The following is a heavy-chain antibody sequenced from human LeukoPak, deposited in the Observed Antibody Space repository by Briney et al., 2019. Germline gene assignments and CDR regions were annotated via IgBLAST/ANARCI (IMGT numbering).Heavy chain of an antibody. CDR2: IYPGDSDT. D-gene: IGHD1-26*01. Sequence: GESLKISCKGSGYSFTSYWIGWVRQMPGKGLEWMGIIYPGDSDTRYSPSSQGQVTISADKSISTAYLQWSSLKASDTAMYYCARPGYSGSYLDYYYGMDVWGQGTTVTVSS. CDR1: GYSFTSYW. CDR3: ARPGYSGSYLDYYYGMDV. J-gene: IGHJ6*02. V-gene: IGHV5-51*01.